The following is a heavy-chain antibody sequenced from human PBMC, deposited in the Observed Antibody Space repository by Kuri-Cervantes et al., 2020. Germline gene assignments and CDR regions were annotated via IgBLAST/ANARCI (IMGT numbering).Heavy chain of an antibody. J-gene: IGHJ6*02. CDR1: GYTFTRYY. D-gene: IGHD4-17*01. V-gene: IGHV1-2*02. Sequence: ASVKVTCKACGYTFTRYYMHWVRQAPGQGLEWMGWINPNSGGTNYAQKFQGRVTMTRDTSISTAYMELSRLRSDDTAVYYCARDRYGDYVGFHYYYYYGMDVWGQGTTVTVSS. CDR3: ARDRYGDYVGFHYYYYYGMDV. CDR2: INPNSGGT.